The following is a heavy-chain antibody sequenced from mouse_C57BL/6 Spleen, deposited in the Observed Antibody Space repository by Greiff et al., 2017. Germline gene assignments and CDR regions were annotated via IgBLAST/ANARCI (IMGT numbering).Heavy chain of an antibody. CDR2: IYTGDGDT. Sequence: VKLQQSGAELVKPGASVKISCKASGYAFSSYWMNWVKQRPGKGLEWIGQIYTGDGDTNYNGKFKGKATLTADKSSSTAYMPLSSLTSEDSAVYFCARNYYGSRRYYAMDYWGQGTSVTVSS. CDR1: GYAFSSYW. D-gene: IGHD1-1*01. V-gene: IGHV1-80*01. J-gene: IGHJ4*01. CDR3: ARNYYGSRRYYAMDY.